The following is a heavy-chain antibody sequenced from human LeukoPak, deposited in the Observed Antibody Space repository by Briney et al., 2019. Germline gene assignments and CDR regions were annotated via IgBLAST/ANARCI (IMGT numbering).Heavy chain of an antibody. J-gene: IGHJ6*02. CDR3: ARRLGYWSSTSCYGYYGMDV. V-gene: IGHV1-2*02. CDR1: GYTFTGYY. CDR2: INPNSGGT. Sequence: ASVTVSFKASGYTFTGYYMHWVRQAPGQRLAWTGWINPNSGGTNYPQKLQGRVTITRDTSISTASMELSRLRSDDTAVYYCARRLGYWSSTSCYGYYGMDVWGQGTTVTVSS. D-gene: IGHD2-2*01.